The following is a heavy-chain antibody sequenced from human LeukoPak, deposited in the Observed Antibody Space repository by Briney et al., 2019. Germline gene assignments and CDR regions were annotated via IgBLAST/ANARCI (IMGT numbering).Heavy chain of an antibody. V-gene: IGHV4-30-4*01. Sequence: SETLSLTCTVSGGSISSGDYYWSWIRQPPGKGLEWIGYIYYSGSTYYKPSLKSRVTISVDTSKNQFSLKLSSVTAADTAVYYCATNPRSGIVVVPAANFDYWGQGTLVTVSS. J-gene: IGHJ4*02. CDR1: GGSISSGDYY. CDR3: ATNPRSGIVVVPAANFDY. D-gene: IGHD2-2*01. CDR2: IYYSGST.